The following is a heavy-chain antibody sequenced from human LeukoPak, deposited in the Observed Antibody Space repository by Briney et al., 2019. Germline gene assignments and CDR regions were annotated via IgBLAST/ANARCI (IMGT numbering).Heavy chain of an antibody. V-gene: IGHV1-8*01. J-gene: IGHJ5*02. CDR1: GYTFTSYD. D-gene: IGHD6-25*01. CDR3: ARVPSGGNKFDP. Sequence: ASVKVSCKASGYTFTSYDINWVRQAPGQGLEWMGWMNPNSANTGYAQKFQGKVTMTRNTSISTAYMELSSLRSEDTAVYYCARVPSGGNKFDPWGQGTLVTVSS. CDR2: MNPNSANT.